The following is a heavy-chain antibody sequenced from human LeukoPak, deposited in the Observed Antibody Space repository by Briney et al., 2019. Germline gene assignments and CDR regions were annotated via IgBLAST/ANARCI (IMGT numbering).Heavy chain of an antibody. CDR1: GLAFSAYK. CDR3: ARQMTPHGNFDY. V-gene: IGHV3-74*01. CDR2: ISTDGYTT. Sequence: GGSLRLSCAASGLAFSAYKMHWVRQAPRKGLVWVSRISTDGYTTDYADFVQGRFTASRDNTKNTWSLEMNSLRAEDTAVYYCARQMTPHGNFDYWGQGTLVTVSS. J-gene: IGHJ4*02. D-gene: IGHD1-26*01.